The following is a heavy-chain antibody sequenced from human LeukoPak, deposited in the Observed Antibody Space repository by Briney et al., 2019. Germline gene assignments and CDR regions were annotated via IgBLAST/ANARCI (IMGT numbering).Heavy chain of an antibody. Sequence: GASVKVSCKASGYTFTSYYIHWMRQAPGQGLEWMGWINPNSGGTNYAQKFQGRVTMTRDTSISTAYMELSRLRSDDTAVYYCARNFGWAVAGNRLDYWGQGTLVTVSS. CDR1: GYTFTSYY. CDR3: ARNFGWAVAGNRLDY. V-gene: IGHV1-2*02. CDR2: INPNSGGT. J-gene: IGHJ4*02. D-gene: IGHD6-19*01.